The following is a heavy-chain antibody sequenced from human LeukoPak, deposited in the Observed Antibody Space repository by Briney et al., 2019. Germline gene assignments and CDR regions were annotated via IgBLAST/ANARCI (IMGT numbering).Heavy chain of an antibody. J-gene: IGHJ4*02. D-gene: IGHD6-13*01. CDR1: GYSISSGYY. CDR2: IYNTGST. Sequence: SETLSLTCSVSGYSISSGYYWGWIRQSPGKGLEWIGSIYNTGSTYYNPSLQSRVTISVDTSRNQFSLKMRSLTAADTAVYFCVSAHSTRSTPHWGQGTLVTVSS. V-gene: IGHV4-38-2*02. CDR3: VSAHSTRSTPH.